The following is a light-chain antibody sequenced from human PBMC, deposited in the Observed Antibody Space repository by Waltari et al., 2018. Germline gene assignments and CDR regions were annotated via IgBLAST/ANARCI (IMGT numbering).Light chain of an antibody. CDR1: QSVSSN. CDR3: QQYNNWPLT. CDR2: GAS. J-gene: IGKJ4*01. V-gene: IGKV3-15*01. Sequence: TVMTPSPATLSVSPGESATLSCRASQSVSSNLAWYQQKPGQAPRLLIYGASTRATGIPARFSGSGSGTEFTLTISSLQSEDFAVYYCQQYNNWPLTFGGGTKVEIK.